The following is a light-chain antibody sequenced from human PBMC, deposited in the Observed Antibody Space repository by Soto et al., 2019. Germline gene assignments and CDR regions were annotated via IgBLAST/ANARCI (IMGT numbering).Light chain of an antibody. Sequence: QSALTQPASVSGSPGQSITTSCTGTSTDVGGYNYVSWFQQHPGKAPKLIIYQVNNRPSGVSDRFPGSKSGNTASLTISGLQAEDEADYYCNSYTSTSAPYVFGTGTKVTVL. J-gene: IGLJ1*01. CDR2: QVN. CDR3: NSYTSTSAPYV. CDR1: STDVGGYNY. V-gene: IGLV2-14*01.